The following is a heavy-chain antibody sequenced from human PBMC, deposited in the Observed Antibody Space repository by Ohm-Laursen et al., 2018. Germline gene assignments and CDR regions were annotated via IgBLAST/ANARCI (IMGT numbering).Heavy chain of an antibody. Sequence: SDTLSLTCSVSSGSISTYYWSWIRQSPGKGLEWIGYVYYSGSTNYNPSLKSRVTISVDTSKNQFSLKLSSVTAADTAVYYCAKPYYYDSGIYRYYFDYWGQGTLVTVSS. D-gene: IGHD3-10*01. V-gene: IGHV4-59*07. J-gene: IGHJ4*02. CDR1: SGSISTYY. CDR3: AKPYYYDSGIYRYYFDY. CDR2: VYYSGST.